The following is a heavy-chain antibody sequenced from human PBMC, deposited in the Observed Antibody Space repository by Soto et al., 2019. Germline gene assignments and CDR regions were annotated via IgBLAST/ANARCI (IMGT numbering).Heavy chain of an antibody. Sequence: SQTISLTCAISGDSVSSNSAAWNWIRQSPSRGLEWLGRTYYRSKWYNDYAVSVKSRITINPDTSKNQFSLQLNSVTPEDTAVYYCARAGEEVVLAAIAYYYYGMDVWAQGTTVTVSS. CDR3: ARAGEEVVLAAIAYYYYGMDV. CDR2: TYYRSKWYN. CDR1: GDSVSSNSAA. V-gene: IGHV6-1*01. J-gene: IGHJ6*02. D-gene: IGHD2-2*01.